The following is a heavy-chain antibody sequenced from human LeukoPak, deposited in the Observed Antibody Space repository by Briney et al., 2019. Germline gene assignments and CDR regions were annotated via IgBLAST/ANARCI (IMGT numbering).Heavy chain of an antibody. Sequence: SETLSLTCTVSGGSISSYYWSWIRQPPGKGLEWIGYIYYSGSTNYSPSLKSRVTISVDTSKNQFSLKLSSVTAADTAVYYCARWGDGDYYSDYWGQGTLVTVSS. J-gene: IGHJ4*02. D-gene: IGHD4-17*01. CDR3: ARWGDGDYYSDY. V-gene: IGHV4-59*01. CDR1: GGSISSYY. CDR2: IYYSGST.